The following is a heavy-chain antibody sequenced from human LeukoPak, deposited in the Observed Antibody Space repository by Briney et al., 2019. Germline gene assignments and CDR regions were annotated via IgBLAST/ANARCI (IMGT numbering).Heavy chain of an antibody. Sequence: TLSLTCAVSGGSISSGGYSWSWLRQPPGKGLEWIGYIYHSGSTYYNPSLKSRVTISVDRSKNQFSLKLSSVTAADTAVYYCARDGGFIGAAFDIWGQGTMVTVSS. CDR1: GGSISSGGYS. CDR2: IYHSGST. D-gene: IGHD5-12*01. V-gene: IGHV4-30-2*01. CDR3: ARDGGFIGAAFDI. J-gene: IGHJ3*02.